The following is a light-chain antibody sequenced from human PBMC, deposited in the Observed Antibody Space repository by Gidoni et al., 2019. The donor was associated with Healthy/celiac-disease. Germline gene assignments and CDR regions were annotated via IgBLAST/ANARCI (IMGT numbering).Light chain of an antibody. V-gene: IGKV1-5*03. CDR1: QSISSW. CDR3: QQYNSYSPXT. CDR2: KAS. Sequence: DIQMTQSPSTLSASVGDRVTITCRASQSISSWLAWYQQKPGKAPKLLIYKASSLESGVPSRFSGSGSGTEFTLTISSLQPDDFATYYCQQYNSYSPXTFGPGTKVDIK. J-gene: IGKJ3*01.